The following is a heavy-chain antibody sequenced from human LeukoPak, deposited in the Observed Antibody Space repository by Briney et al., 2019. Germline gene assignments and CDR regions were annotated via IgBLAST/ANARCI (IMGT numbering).Heavy chain of an antibody. V-gene: IGHV4-39*01. CDR1: GGSITSTRYY. D-gene: IGHD5-18*01. Sequence: PSETLSLTRTVSGGSITSTRYYWGWIRQPPGKGLEWIGSIYYTGSTYYNPSLRSRLTISVDTSSTQFSLKISSVTASDTAMYYCARPNSLPRGYSFGNYDGFDIWGQGTMVTVSS. CDR3: ARPNSLPRGYSFGNYDGFDI. J-gene: IGHJ3*02. CDR2: IYYTGST.